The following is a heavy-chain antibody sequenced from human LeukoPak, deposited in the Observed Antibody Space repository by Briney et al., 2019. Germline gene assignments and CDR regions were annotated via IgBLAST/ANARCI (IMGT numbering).Heavy chain of an antibody. Sequence: ASVKVSCKTSGYTFTSYGISWVRQAPGQGLEWMGWISAYNGDTSSAQKVQGRVTMTTDTSTSTAYMELRSLRSDDTAAYYCARQVLIAGGRYGMDVWGQGTTVTVSS. CDR3: ARQVLIAGGRYGMDV. J-gene: IGHJ6*02. V-gene: IGHV1-18*01. D-gene: IGHD2-15*01. CDR2: ISAYNGDT. CDR1: GYTFTSYG.